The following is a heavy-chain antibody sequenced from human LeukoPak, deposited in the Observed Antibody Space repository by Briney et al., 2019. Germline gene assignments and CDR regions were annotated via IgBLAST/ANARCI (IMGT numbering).Heavy chain of an antibody. CDR1: GGTFSSYA. J-gene: IGHJ3*02. V-gene: IGHV1-69*05. Sequence: ASVKVSCKASGGTFSSYAISWVRQAPGQGLEWMGGIIPIFGTANYAQKIQGRVTITTDESTSTAYMELSSLRSEDTAVYYCARISGCSSTSCYERDAFDIWGQGTMVTVSS. CDR2: IIPIFGTA. CDR3: ARISGCSSTSCYERDAFDI. D-gene: IGHD2-2*01.